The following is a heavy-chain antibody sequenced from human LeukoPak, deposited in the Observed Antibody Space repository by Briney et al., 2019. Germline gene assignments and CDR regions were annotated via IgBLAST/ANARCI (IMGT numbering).Heavy chain of an antibody. V-gene: IGHV3-66*01. J-gene: IGHJ6*02. CDR2: IYSGGST. Sequence: GGSLRLSCAASGFTVSSNYMSWVRQAPGKGLEWVSVIYSGGSTYYADSVKGRFTISRDNSENTLYLQMNSLRAEDTAVYYCAGEVGGFYYYYGMDVWGQGTTVTVSS. D-gene: IGHD1-26*01. CDR1: GFTVSSNY. CDR3: AGEVGGFYYYYGMDV.